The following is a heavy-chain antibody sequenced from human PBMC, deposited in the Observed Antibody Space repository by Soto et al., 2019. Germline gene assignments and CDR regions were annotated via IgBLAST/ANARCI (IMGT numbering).Heavy chain of an antibody. CDR3: ARMGGGYCSGGSCYSFDY. Sequence: EVQLVQSGAEVKKPGESLKISCKGSGYSFTSYWIGWVRQMPGKGLEWMGIIYPGDSDTRYSPSFQGQVTISADKSISTAYLQWSSLEASDTAMYYCARMGGGYCSGGSCYSFDYWGQGTLVTVSS. D-gene: IGHD2-15*01. CDR1: GYSFTSYW. V-gene: IGHV5-51*03. CDR2: IYPGDSDT. J-gene: IGHJ4*02.